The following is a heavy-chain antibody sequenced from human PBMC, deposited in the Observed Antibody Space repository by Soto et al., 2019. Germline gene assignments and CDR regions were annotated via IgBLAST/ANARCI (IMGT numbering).Heavy chain of an antibody. D-gene: IGHD3-22*01. V-gene: IGHV4-59*01. J-gene: IGHJ6*02. CDR2: IYYSGNT. CDR3: ARDWHYYDSSGYPRVYGMDV. CDR1: GGSISPYY. Sequence: ETLSLTCTVSGGSISPYYWSWIRQPPGKGLEWIGYIYYSGNTEYNPSLKSRVTISVDTSKNQFSLKLSSVTAADTAVYYCARDWHYYDSSGYPRVYGMDVWGQGTTVTVSS.